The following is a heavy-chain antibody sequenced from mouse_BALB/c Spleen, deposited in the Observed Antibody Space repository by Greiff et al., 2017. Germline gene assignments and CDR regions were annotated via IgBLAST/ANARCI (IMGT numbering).Heavy chain of an antibody. CDR3: ARTLSTMITVYAMDY. J-gene: IGHJ4*01. CDR2: INPSTGYT. CDR1: GYTFTSYW. V-gene: IGHV1-7*01. Sequence: QVQLQQSGAELAKPGASVKMSCKASGYTFTSYWMHWVKPRPGQGLEWIGYINPSTGYTEYNQKFKDKATLTADKSSSTAYMQLSSLTSEDSAVYYCARTLSTMITVYAMDYWGQGTSVTVSS. D-gene: IGHD2-4*01.